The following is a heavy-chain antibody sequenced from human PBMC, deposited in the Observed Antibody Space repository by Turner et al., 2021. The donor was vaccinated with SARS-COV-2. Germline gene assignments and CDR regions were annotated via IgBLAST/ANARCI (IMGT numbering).Heavy chain of an antibody. J-gene: IGHJ4*02. CDR2: IWYDGSNT. CDR3: EREDYYDSSGSLDY. V-gene: IGHV3-30*19. CDR1: GFTFSSYG. D-gene: IGHD3-22*01. Sequence: QVQLSESRGCVVQPGRSLRLSCAAAGFTFSSYGMHWGRQAPGKGLEWVAVIWYDGSNTEYAESVKGRFNIYREHSKNTLYLQMNSLRAEDTAVYYCEREDYYDSSGSLDYWGQGTLVTVSS.